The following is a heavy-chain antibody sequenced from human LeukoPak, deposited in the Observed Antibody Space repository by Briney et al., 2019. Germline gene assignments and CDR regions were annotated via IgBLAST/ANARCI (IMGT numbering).Heavy chain of an antibody. Sequence: GASVKVSCKASGYTFTGYYMHWVRQAPGQGLEWMGWINPNSGGTNYAQKFQGRVTMTRDTSISTAYMELSRLRSDDTAVYYCARAGDLWFGELLQLYYFDYWGQGTLVTVSS. CDR2: INPNSGGT. CDR3: ARAGDLWFGELLQLYYFDY. V-gene: IGHV1-2*02. CDR1: GYTFTGYY. J-gene: IGHJ4*02. D-gene: IGHD3-10*01.